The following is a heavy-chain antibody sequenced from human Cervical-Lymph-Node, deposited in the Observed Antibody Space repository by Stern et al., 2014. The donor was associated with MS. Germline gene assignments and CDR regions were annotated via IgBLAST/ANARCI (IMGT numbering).Heavy chain of an antibody. D-gene: IGHD1-26*01. CDR1: GFVFRRYA. Sequence: QLVESGGGVVQPGRSLRLYCAASGFVFRRYALHWVRQAPGKGLEWVARISYDVREKYYTDSVKGRFTVSRDNSNKTVDLEMNSLRLEDTAVYYCAKGGSGSYLDWGQGSLVTVSS. CDR3: AKGGSGSYLD. CDR2: ISYDVREK. V-gene: IGHV3-30*04. J-gene: IGHJ4*02.